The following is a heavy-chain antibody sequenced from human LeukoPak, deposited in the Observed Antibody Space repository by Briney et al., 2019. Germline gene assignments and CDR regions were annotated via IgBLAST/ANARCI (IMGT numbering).Heavy chain of an antibody. Sequence: GGSLRLSCAASGFTLTSYAMSWVRQAPGKGLEWVSLICGRGGNTYYADSVKGRFTISRDNSKNTLSLQMNSLRAEDTAVYYCAKGSGDSCFSPLDSWGQGTLVTVSP. CDR3: AKGSGDSCFSPLDS. V-gene: IGHV3-23*01. D-gene: IGHD2-15*01. CDR2: ICGRGGNT. J-gene: IGHJ4*02. CDR1: GFTLTSYA.